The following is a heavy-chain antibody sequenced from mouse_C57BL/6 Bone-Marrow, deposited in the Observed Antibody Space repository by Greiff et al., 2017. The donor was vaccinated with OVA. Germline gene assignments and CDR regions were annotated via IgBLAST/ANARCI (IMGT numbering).Heavy chain of an antibody. J-gene: IGHJ1*03. Sequence: VQLQQSGPELVKPGASVKIPCQASGYTFTDYNMDWVKQSHGQSLEWIGDINPNNGGTIYNQKFKGKATLTVDKSSSTAYMELRSLTSEDTSVYYCARPYYSNYGWYFDVWGTGTTVTVSS. D-gene: IGHD2-5*01. CDR3: ARPYYSNYGWYFDV. V-gene: IGHV1-18*01. CDR2: INPNNGGT. CDR1: GYTFTDYN.